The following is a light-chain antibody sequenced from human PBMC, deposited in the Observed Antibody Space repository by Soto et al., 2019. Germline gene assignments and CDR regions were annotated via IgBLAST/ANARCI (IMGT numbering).Light chain of an antibody. CDR2: RNS. Sequence: QSVLTQPPSASGTPGQRVTISCSGSSSNIGSNYVYWYHQLPGTVPQLLIYRNSERPSGVPDRFSGSTSGTSASLAISGLLSEDEADYYCAAWDDSLSGVVFGGGTKLTVL. V-gene: IGLV1-47*01. CDR3: AAWDDSLSGVV. CDR1: SSNIGSNY. J-gene: IGLJ2*01.